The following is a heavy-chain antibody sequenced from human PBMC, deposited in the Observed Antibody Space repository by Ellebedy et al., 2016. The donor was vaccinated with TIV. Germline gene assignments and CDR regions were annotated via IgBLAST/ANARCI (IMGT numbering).Heavy chain of an antibody. CDR1: GFTFGTFG. D-gene: IGHD2-2*01. CDR3: ASVHCGSISCYGWDLDY. Sequence: GESLKISCAASGFTFGTFGIHWVRQAPSQGLEWVAVIWSEGNNKYYADFVKGRFTISRDNSQNTSYLQMNSLIAEDTSVYYCASVHCGSISCYGWDLDYWGQGTLVTVSS. J-gene: IGHJ4*02. V-gene: IGHV3-33*08. CDR2: IWSEGNNK.